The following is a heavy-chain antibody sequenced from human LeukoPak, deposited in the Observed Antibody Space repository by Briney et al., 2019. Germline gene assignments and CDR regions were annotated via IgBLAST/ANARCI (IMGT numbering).Heavy chain of an antibody. J-gene: IGHJ4*02. D-gene: IGHD3-10*01. CDR2: ISYDGSNK. V-gene: IGHV3-30*03. CDR1: GFTFSSYS. Sequence: PGGSLRLSCAASGFTFSSYSMNWVRQAPGKGLEWVAVISYDGSNKYYADSVKGRFTISRDNSKNTLYLQMNSLRAEDTAVYYCARKFAGGLDYWGQGTLVTVSS. CDR3: ARKFAGGLDY.